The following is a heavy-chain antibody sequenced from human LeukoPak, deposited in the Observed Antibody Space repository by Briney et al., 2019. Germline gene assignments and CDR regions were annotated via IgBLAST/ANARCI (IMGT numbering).Heavy chain of an antibody. J-gene: IGHJ6*02. CDR3: ARDAVDTANAV. Sequence: PGGSLRLSCAASGLTFSSHWMHWARQAPGKGLVWVSRITNDGSGTTYADSVKGRFTISRDNAKNTLYLQMNSLRAEDTAVYYCARDAVDTANAVWGQGTTVTVSS. CDR1: GLTFSSHW. V-gene: IGHV3-74*01. D-gene: IGHD5-18*01. CDR2: ITNDGSGT.